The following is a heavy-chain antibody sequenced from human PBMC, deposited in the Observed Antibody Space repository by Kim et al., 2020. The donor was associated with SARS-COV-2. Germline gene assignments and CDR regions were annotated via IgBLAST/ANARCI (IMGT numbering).Heavy chain of an antibody. CDR3: AKKVASGWYLDLDN. J-gene: IGHJ4*02. D-gene: IGHD6-19*01. CDR2: ISGDGGST. Sequence: GGSLRLSCAASGFIFDDYAMHWVRQAPGKGLEWVSLISGDGGSTYYADSVKGRFTISRDNSKNSLYLQMNSLRTEDTALYYCAKKVASGWYLDLDNWGQGTLVTVSS. CDR1: GFIFDDYA. V-gene: IGHV3-43*02.